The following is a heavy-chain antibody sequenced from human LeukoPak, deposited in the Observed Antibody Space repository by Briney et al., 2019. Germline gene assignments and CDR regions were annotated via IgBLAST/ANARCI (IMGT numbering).Heavy chain of an antibody. CDR2: ISAYNGNT. V-gene: IGHV1-18*01. CDR3: ARGLQETLAWLKALSAFDI. D-gene: IGHD5-24*01. J-gene: IGHJ6*04. CDR1: GYTFTSYG. Sequence: ASVKVSCKASGYTFTSYGISWVRQAPGQGLEWMGWISAYNGNTNYAQKLQGRVTMSTDTSTSTGYMELRSLRFDDTAVYYCARGLQETLAWLKALSAFDIWGNGTTVTISS.